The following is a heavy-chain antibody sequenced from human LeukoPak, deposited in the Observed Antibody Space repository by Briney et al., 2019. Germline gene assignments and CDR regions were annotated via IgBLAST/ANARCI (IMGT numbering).Heavy chain of an antibody. J-gene: IGHJ3*02. V-gene: IGHV1-18*01. Sequence: ASVKVSCKAFGYTFTSFGISLVRQAPGQGLEWMGWISAYNGNTNYAQKLQGRVTMATDTSTSTAYMELRSLRSDDTAVYYCARDRVPHDYGDYSDAFDIWGQGTMVTVSS. CDR2: ISAYNGNT. D-gene: IGHD4-17*01. CDR3: ARDRVPHDYGDYSDAFDI. CDR1: GYTFTSFG.